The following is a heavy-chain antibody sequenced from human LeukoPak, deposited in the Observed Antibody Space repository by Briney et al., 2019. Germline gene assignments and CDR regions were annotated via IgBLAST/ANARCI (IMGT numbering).Heavy chain of an antibody. J-gene: IGHJ4*02. CDR1: GFTFSTYA. CDR2: IYSDGTI. Sequence: GGSLRLSCEASGFTFSTYAMSWVRQVPGKGLEWVSVIYSDGTISYADSVKGRFTISRDNSENTLYLQMNSLRVEDTAVYYCAREVGGGASGQWGQGTLVTVSS. D-gene: IGHD3-16*01. CDR3: AREVGGGASGQ. V-gene: IGHV3-66*01.